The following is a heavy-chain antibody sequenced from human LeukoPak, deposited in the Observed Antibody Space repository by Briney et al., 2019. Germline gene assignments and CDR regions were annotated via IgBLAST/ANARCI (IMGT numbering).Heavy chain of an antibody. CDR1: GFTFSTYT. J-gene: IGHJ4*02. D-gene: IGHD2-2*01. Sequence: PGGSLRLSCAASGFTFSTYTMNWVRQAPGKGLEWVSSISSSSNNIYYADSVKGRFTIPRDNAMNSVYLQMNSLRVEDTAVYYCARGYQRPDYWGQGTLITVSS. CDR3: ARGYQRPDY. CDR2: ISSSSNNI. V-gene: IGHV3-21*01.